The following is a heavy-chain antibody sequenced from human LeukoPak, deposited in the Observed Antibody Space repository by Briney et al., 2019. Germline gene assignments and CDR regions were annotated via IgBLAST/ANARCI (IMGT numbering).Heavy chain of an antibody. Sequence: PSETLSLTCTVSGGSVCSGFYYWGWIRQPPGKGLEWIGSGYFGGSTYYNSSLKSRVTISVDTSNNHVSLKLNSVTAADMAVYYCARGGPLDAFDIWGQGTMVTVSS. D-gene: IGHD1-26*01. V-gene: IGHV4-39*02. CDR2: GYFGGST. CDR3: ARGGPLDAFDI. J-gene: IGHJ3*02. CDR1: GGSVCSGFYY.